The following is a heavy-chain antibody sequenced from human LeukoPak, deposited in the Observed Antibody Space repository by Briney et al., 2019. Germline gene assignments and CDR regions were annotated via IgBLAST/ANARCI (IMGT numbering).Heavy chain of an antibody. V-gene: IGHV3-7*01. CDR1: GFTFSSYW. Sequence: GGSLRLSCAASGFTFSSYWMSWVRQAPGKGLEWVANIKQDGSEKYYVDSVKGRFTISRDNAKNSLYLQMNSLRAEDAAVYYCAREGGSLYFDYWGQGTLVTVSS. CDR2: IKQDGSEK. J-gene: IGHJ4*02. D-gene: IGHD1-26*01. CDR3: AREGGSLYFDY.